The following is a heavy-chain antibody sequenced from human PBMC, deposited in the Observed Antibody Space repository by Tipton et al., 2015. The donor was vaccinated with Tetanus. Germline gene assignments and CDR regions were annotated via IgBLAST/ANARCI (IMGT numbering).Heavy chain of an antibody. CDR1: GFSFSNYA. Sequence: SLRLSCAASGFSFSNYAMSWVRQAPGKGLELVSTISGSGGSTYYADSVKGRFTISRDNSKNTLYLQMNSLRAEDTAVYYCAKDYCSSSSCSYYYYGMDVWGQGTTVTVSS. CDR3: AKDYCSSSSCSYYYYGMDV. D-gene: IGHD2-2*01. V-gene: IGHV3-23*01. J-gene: IGHJ6*02. CDR2: ISGSGGST.